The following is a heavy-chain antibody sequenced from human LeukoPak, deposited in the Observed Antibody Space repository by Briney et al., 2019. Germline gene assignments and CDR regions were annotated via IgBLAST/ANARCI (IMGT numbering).Heavy chain of an antibody. CDR3: ARAVGITGEYGMDV. D-gene: IGHD1-14*01. CDR2: IFGGDNT. CDR1: GFTVSSNH. V-gene: IGHV3-66*01. Sequence: PGGSLRLSCAVSGFTVSSNHMHWVRQAPGKGLEWVSVIFGGDNTFYADSVKGRFSISRDNSKNTLYHQMNSLRAEDTAVYYCARAVGITGEYGMDVWGQGTTVTVSS. J-gene: IGHJ6*02.